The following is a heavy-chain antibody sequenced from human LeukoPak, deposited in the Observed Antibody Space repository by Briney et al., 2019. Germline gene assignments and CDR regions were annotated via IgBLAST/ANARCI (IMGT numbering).Heavy chain of an antibody. D-gene: IGHD1-26*01. J-gene: IGHJ3*01. CDR2: IKQDGSEK. CDR1: RVTFSTYW. V-gene: IGHV3-7*05. Sequence: GGSLRLSCVASRVTFSTYWMAWVRQAPGKGLEWVANIKQDGSEKHYVDSVKGRFTISRDNAKNSLYLQMNSLRAEDTAVYYCARDDGGSLDFWGQGTMVTVSS. CDR3: ARDDGGSLDF.